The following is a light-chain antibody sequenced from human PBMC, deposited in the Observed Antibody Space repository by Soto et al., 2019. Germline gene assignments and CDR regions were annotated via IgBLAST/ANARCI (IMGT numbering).Light chain of an antibody. V-gene: IGLV2-14*01. CDR1: SSDVGGYNY. CDR2: DVS. Sequence: QSVLTQPASVSGSPGQSITISCTGTSSDVGGYNYVSWYQQHPGKAPKLMIYDVSNRPSGVSNRFSGSKSGNTASLTISGXXXXXXXDYYCSSYTSSSTRVFGGGTKLTVX. CDR3: SSYTSSSTRV. J-gene: IGLJ2*01.